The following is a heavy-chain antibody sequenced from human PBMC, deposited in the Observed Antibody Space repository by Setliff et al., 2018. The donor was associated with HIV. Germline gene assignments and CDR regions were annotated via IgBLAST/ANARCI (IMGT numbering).Heavy chain of an antibody. D-gene: IGHD3-22*01. Sequence: SETLSLTCTVSGSSISDYHWTWIRQSPGKGLEWIGFLYPNGTSKYNPSLTSRVALSVDTSKNQFSLKLNSVTAADTAVYYCARELRRFDTSDTAPHNWFDPWGLGTLVTVSS. CDR1: GSSISDYH. CDR2: LYPNGTS. J-gene: IGHJ5*02. CDR3: ARELRRFDTSDTAPHNWFDP. V-gene: IGHV4-4*09.